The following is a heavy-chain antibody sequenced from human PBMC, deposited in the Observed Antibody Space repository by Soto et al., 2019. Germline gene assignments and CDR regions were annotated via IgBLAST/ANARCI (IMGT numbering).Heavy chain of an antibody. CDR1: EFSLSRKGMS. J-gene: IGHJ4*02. V-gene: IGHV2-70*01. CDR3: TRSTIWNYEYYFDY. D-gene: IGHD1-7*01. Sequence: SGPTLVNPKQTRILTCAFSEFSLSRKGMSVSWIRQPPGKALEFLDLIDWEEEKFYSPSLRPRLTLSQDTSKSQVVLTLTNVDPVDTATYYCTRSTIWNYEYYFDYWGQGTLVTVS. CDR2: IDWEEEK.